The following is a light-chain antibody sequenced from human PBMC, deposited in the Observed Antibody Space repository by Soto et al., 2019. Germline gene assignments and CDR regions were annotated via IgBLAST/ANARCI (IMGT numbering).Light chain of an antibody. J-gene: IGLJ2*01. Sequence: VLTQPPSVSVAPGKTARITCGGNNIGSKSVHWYQQKPGQAPVLVIYYDSDRPSGIPERFSGSNSGNTATLTISRVEAGDEADYYCQVWDSSSDHVVFGGGTQLTVL. CDR3: QVWDSSSDHVV. CDR1: NIGSKS. V-gene: IGLV3-21*04. CDR2: YDS.